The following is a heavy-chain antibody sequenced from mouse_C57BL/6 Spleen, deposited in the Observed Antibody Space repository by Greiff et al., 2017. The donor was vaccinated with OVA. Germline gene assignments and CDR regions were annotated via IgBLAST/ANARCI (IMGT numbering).Heavy chain of an antibody. J-gene: IGHJ1*03. V-gene: IGHV1-82*01. CDR3: AKDWYFDV. CDR1: GYAFSSSW. CDR2: IYPGDGDT. Sequence: QVQLQQSGPELVKPGASVKISCKASGYAFSSSWMNWVKQRPGKGLEWIGRIYPGDGDTNYNGKFKGKATLTADKSSSTAYMQLSILTSEDSAVYFCAKDWYFDVWGTGTTVTVSS.